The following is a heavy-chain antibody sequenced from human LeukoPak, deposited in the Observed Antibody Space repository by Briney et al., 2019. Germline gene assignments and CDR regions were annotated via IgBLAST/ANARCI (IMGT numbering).Heavy chain of an antibody. D-gene: IGHD3-10*01. Sequence: PSETLSLTCTVSGYSISSGYYWGWIRPPPGKGLEWIGSIYHSGSTYYNPSLKSRVTISVDTSKNRFSLKLSSVTAAATAVYYCARDAEWFGELQTWFDPWGQGTLVTVSS. J-gene: IGHJ5*02. CDR3: ARDAEWFGELQTWFDP. V-gene: IGHV4-38-2*02. CDR2: IYHSGST. CDR1: GYSISSGYY.